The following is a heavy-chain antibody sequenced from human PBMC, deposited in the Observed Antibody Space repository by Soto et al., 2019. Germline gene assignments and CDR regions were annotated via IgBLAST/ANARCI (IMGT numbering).Heavy chain of an antibody. CDR2: IYYSGST. Sequence: PSETLSLTCTVSGGSISSSSYYWGWIRQPPGKGLEWIGSIYYSGSTYYNPSLKSRVTISVDTSKNQFSLKLSSVTAADTAVYYCARRIALLWFGELWAKQNNWFDPWGQGTLVTVSS. D-gene: IGHD3-10*01. CDR1: GGSISSSSYY. CDR3: ARRIALLWFGELWAKQNNWFDP. J-gene: IGHJ5*02. V-gene: IGHV4-39*01.